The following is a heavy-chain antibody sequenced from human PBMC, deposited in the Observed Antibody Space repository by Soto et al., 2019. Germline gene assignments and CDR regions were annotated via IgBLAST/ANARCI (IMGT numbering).Heavy chain of an antibody. J-gene: IGHJ5*02. D-gene: IGHD3-3*01. CDR1: GGTFGSYA. CDR2: IIPIFGTA. CDR3: ARNPNPFGVADNWFDP. Sequence: SVKVSCKASGGTFGSYAISWVRQAPGQGLEWMGGIIPIFGTANYAQKFQGRVTITADKSTSTAYMELIILRSEEKAVYYCARNPNPFGVADNWFDPWGQGTLVTVSS. V-gene: IGHV1-69*06.